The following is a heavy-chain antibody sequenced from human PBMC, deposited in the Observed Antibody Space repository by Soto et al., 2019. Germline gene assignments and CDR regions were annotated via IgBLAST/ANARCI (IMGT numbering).Heavy chain of an antibody. V-gene: IGHV4-31*03. Sequence: SETLSLTSTVSYGSVSSDPFYWTWIRQHRGKGLEWIGYIYYRGNTYYHPSLKSRVTISIDTSKNQFSLRLSSVTAADTAVYYCARCPGAVTAIEWFDPWGQGTLVTVSS. CDR3: ARCPGAVTAIEWFDP. J-gene: IGHJ5*02. D-gene: IGHD2-21*02. CDR2: IYYRGNT. CDR1: YGSVSSDPFY.